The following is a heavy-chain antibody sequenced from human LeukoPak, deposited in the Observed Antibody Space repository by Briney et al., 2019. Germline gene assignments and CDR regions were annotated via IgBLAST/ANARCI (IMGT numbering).Heavy chain of an antibody. CDR1: GFIFSDYS. D-gene: IGHD6-19*01. CDR2: IRSSSSTI. J-gene: IGHJ4*02. Sequence: GGSLRLSCTASGFIFSDYSLNWVRQAPGKGLEWVSYIRSSSSTIHYADSVKGRFTISRDNAKNSLYLQMNSLRAEDTAVYYCARGPYSSGSSADYWGQGTLVTVSS. V-gene: IGHV3-48*01. CDR3: ARGPYSSGSSADY.